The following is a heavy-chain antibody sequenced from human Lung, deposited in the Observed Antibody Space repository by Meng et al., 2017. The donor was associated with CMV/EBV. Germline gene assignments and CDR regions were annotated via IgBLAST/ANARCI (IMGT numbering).Heavy chain of an antibody. D-gene: IGHD2-2*01. CDR2: ISSSGSTI. CDR3: ARDHCNSTSCYLYYYYYYGMDV. J-gene: IGHJ6*02. CDR1: GFTFSSYS. V-gene: IGHV3-48*04. Sequence: GESLKISCAASGFTFSSYSMNWVRQAPGKGLEWVSYISSSGSTIYYADSVKGRFTISRDNAKNSLYLQMNRLRAEDTAVYYCARDHCNSTSCYLYYYYYYGMDVWXQRTTVTVSS.